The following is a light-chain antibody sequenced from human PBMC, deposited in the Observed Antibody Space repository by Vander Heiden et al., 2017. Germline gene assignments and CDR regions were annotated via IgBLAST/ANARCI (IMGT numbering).Light chain of an antibody. V-gene: IGKV3-15*01. CDR3: QQDDRWPYT. Sequence: ETLTTQSPATLSVSPGESVTLSCGTSQTVGGNLAWYQQKPGQAPRLLIYGASTRATGVPARFSGSGSGTEFSLTVNSLQSEDVAVYYCQQDDRWPYTFGQGTKLEIK. CDR1: QTVGGN. J-gene: IGKJ2*01. CDR2: GAS.